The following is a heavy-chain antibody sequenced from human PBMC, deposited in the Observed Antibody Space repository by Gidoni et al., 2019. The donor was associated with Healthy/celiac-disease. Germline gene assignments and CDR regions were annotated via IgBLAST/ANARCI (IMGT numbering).Heavy chain of an antibody. J-gene: IGHJ3*02. D-gene: IGHD3-22*01. V-gene: IGHV1-18*04. CDR2: YSAYNGNK. CDR3: ARDSERIVVHDAFDI. CDR1: GYTFTSYG. Sequence: QVQLVQSGAEVKKPGASVKVSCKASGYTFTSYGISWVRPAPGQGLEWMGWYSAYNGNKNYAQKLQGRVTMTKETSTSTAYMGLRSLRSDDTAVYYCARDSERIVVHDAFDIWGQGTMVTVSS.